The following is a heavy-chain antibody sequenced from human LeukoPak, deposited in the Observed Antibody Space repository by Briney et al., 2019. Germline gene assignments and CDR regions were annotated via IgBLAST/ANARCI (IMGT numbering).Heavy chain of an antibody. CDR3: ARGGGYGSGSLY. CDR1: GGSISSYY. J-gene: IGHJ4*02. D-gene: IGHD3-10*01. V-gene: IGHV4-59*01. Sequence: SETLSLTCTVSGGSISSYYWSWIRQPPGKGLEWIGYIYYSGSTNYNPSLKSRVTISVDTSKNQFSLKLSSVTAADTAVYYCARGGGYGSGSLYWGQGTLVTVSS. CDR2: IYYSGST.